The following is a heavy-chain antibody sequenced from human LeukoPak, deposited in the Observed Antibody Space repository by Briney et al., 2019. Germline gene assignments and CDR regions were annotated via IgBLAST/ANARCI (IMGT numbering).Heavy chain of an antibody. CDR2: IDHRGDI. CDR3: ARGATISETGYFDF. D-gene: IGHD5-24*01. V-gene: IGHV4-34*01. CDR1: GGSFSRYY. J-gene: IGHJ4*03. Sequence: SETLSLTCAVYGGSFSRYYWRWIRQSPGKGLEWIAEIDHRGDINYNPSVKSRVTISVDTSKNQFSLKVRSLSAADTAVYYCARGATISETGYFDFWGQGTLVTVSS.